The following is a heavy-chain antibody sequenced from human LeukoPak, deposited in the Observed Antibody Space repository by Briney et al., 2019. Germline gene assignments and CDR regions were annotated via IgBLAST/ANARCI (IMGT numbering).Heavy chain of an antibody. Sequence: GGSLRLSCAASGITFSNYAVSWFRQAPGKGLEWVSSITGNSGGTYYADFGKGRFTISRDNSKSTLYLQMSSLRAEDTAVYYCAKDPNGDYVGAFDMWGPGTMVTVSS. V-gene: IGHV3-23*01. CDR2: ITGNSGGT. CDR1: GITFSNYA. D-gene: IGHD4-17*01. CDR3: AKDPNGDYVGAFDM. J-gene: IGHJ3*02.